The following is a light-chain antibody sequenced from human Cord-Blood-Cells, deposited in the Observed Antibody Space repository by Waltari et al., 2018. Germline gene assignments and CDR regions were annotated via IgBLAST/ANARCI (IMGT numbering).Light chain of an antibody. J-gene: IGLJ1*01. CDR3: QSYDSSLSGRYV. Sequence: QSVLTQPPSVSGAPGQRVTISCTGSRSNIGAGYAVHWYQQLPGTAPKLLIYGNSNRPSGVPDRFSGSKSGTSASLAITGLQAEDEADYYCQSYDSSLSGRYVFGTGTKVTVL. CDR1: RSNIGAGYA. V-gene: IGLV1-40*01. CDR2: GNS.